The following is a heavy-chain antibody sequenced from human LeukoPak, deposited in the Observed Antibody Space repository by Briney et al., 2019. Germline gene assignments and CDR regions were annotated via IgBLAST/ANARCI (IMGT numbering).Heavy chain of an antibody. D-gene: IGHD2-8*02. Sequence: GGSLRLSCTASGFTFRSYAIHWVRQAPGKGLEWVAVVSYDGSDEYYADSVKGRFTISRDNSKNTLYLQMGSLRAEDTAVYYCVRDHYWAFDHWGQGILVTMSS. V-gene: IGHV3-30*07. CDR3: VRDHYWAFDH. CDR1: GFTFRSYA. CDR2: VSYDGSDE. J-gene: IGHJ4*02.